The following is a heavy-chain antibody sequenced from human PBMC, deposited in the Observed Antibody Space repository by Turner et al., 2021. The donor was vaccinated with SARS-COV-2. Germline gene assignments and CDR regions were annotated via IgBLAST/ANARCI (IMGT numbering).Heavy chain of an antibody. CDR1: GGSISSSTYY. CDR3: ARLMDTAMDYYGMDV. D-gene: IGHD5-18*01. Sequence: QLQLQESGPGLVKPSETLSLTCAVSGGSISSSTYYWGWIRQPPGKGLEWIGSIYYSGSTYYNPSLKSRVTISVDTSKNQFSLKLSSVTAADTAVDYCARLMDTAMDYYGMDVWGQGTTVTVSS. CDR2: IYYSGST. J-gene: IGHJ6*02. V-gene: IGHV4-39*01.